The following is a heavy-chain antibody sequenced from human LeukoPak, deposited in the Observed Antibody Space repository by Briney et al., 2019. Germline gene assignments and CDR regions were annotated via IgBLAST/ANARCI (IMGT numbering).Heavy chain of an antibody. Sequence: GASVKVSCKASGYTFTSYDVNWVRQATGQGLEWMGWMNPISGDTGYALKFQGRVTMSRSTSIGTAYMELGSLRSEDTAVYYCARVPRRGERFDPWGQGTLVTVSS. J-gene: IGHJ5*02. CDR2: MNPISGDT. D-gene: IGHD3-10*01. CDR3: ARVPRRGERFDP. V-gene: IGHV1-8*01. CDR1: GYTFTSYD.